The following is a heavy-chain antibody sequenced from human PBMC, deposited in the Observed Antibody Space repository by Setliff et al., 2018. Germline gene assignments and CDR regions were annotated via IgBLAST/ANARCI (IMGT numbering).Heavy chain of an antibody. V-gene: IGHV4-39*01. J-gene: IGHJ4*02. D-gene: IGHD3-22*01. CDR3: ARHPREGLSGNYKFDY. Sequence: PSETLSLTCRVSGGSISSGNYYWTWIRQSPGKGLEWIGEINHSGSTNYNPSLKSRVTISLDTSKNQFSLRLSSVTAADTAVYYCARHPREGLSGNYKFDYWGRGTLVTVSS. CDR1: GGSISSGNYY. CDR2: INHSGST.